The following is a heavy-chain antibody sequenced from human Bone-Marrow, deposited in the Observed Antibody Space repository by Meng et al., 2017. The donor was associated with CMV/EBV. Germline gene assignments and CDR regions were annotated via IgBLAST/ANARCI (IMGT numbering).Heavy chain of an antibody. CDR2: ISSSSSYI. D-gene: IGHD6-19*01. CDR1: GFTFSSYS. J-gene: IGHJ3*02. CDR3: AKESGWYPGDDAFDI. V-gene: IGHV3-21*01. Sequence: ETLSLTCAASGFTFSSYSMNWVRQAPGKGLEWVSSISSSSSYIYYADPVKGRFTISRDNAKNSLYLQMNSLRAEDTAVYYWAKESGWYPGDDAFDIWGQGTMVTVSS.